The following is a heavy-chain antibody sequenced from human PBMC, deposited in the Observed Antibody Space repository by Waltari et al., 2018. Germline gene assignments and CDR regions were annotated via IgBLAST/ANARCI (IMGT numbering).Heavy chain of an antibody. Sequence: QVHLVESGGGVVQHGRSLRLSCAASGFTLRDYAMHWVRQAPGKGLEWVAVLSSDSTNKFYTDIVKGRFTISRDNSKNTLYLQMNSLRAEDTAVYYCAKEGSGGYDFWGQGTLVTVSP. V-gene: IGHV3-30*18. CDR1: GFTLRDYA. CDR2: LSSDSTNK. D-gene: IGHD5-12*01. J-gene: IGHJ4*02. CDR3: AKEGSGGYDF.